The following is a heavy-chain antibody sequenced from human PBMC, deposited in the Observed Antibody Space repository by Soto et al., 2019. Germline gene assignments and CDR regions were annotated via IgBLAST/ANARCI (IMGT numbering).Heavy chain of an antibody. D-gene: IGHD6-19*01. Sequence: GGSLRFSCAASGFTFSSYAMSWVRQAPGKGLEWVSAISGSGGSTYYADSVKGRFTISRDNSKNTLYLQMNSLRAEDTAVYYCAKDSSGWYAPFDYWGQGTLVTVSS. J-gene: IGHJ4*02. CDR2: ISGSGGST. CDR3: AKDSSGWYAPFDY. V-gene: IGHV3-23*01. CDR1: GFTFSSYA.